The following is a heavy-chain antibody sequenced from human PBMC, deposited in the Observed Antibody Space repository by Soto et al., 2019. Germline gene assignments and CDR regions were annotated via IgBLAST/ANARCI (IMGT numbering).Heavy chain of an antibody. Sequence: PGGSLRLSCAASGFSFSSYWMTWVRQAPGKGLEWVANIKQDGREKYYVASVKGRFTISRDNDENLLYLQMDSLTPDDTAVYYCAGDGVRNGAYNGWLDPWGQGTLVTVSS. CDR1: GFSFSSYW. CDR2: IKQDGREK. J-gene: IGHJ5*02. CDR3: AGDGVRNGAYNGWLDP. V-gene: IGHV3-7*03. D-gene: IGHD3-16*01.